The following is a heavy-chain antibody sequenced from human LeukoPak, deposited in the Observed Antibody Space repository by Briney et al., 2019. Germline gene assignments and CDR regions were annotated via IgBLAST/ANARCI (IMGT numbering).Heavy chain of an antibody. V-gene: IGHV1-69*04. CDR3: ARQIQYLGATPIDY. CDR2: IIPILGIA. Sequence: SVKVSCKASGGTFSSYAISWVRQAPGQGLEWMGRIIPILGIANYAQKFQGRVTITADKSTSTAYMELSSLRSEDAAVYYCARQIQYLGATPIDYWGQGTLATVSS. CDR1: GGTFSSYA. D-gene: IGHD3-16*01. J-gene: IGHJ4*02.